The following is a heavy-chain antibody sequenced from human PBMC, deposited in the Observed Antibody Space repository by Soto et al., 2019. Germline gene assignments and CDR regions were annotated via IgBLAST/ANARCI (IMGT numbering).Heavy chain of an antibody. CDR2: ISGSGGST. J-gene: IGHJ4*02. V-gene: IGHV3-23*01. CDR1: GFTFSSYA. CDR3: AKAHVLLWFGDRVPYYFDY. Sequence: GGSLRLSCAASGFTFSSYAMSWVRQAPGKGLEWVSAISGSGGSTYYADSVKGRFTISRDNSKNTLYLQMNSLRAEDTAVYYCAKAHVLLWFGDRVPYYFDYWGQGTLVTVSS. D-gene: IGHD3-10*01.